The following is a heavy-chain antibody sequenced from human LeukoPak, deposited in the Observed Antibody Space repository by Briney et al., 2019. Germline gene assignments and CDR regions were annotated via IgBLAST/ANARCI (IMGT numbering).Heavy chain of an antibody. CDR1: GFTFSSYA. CDR3: AKCYFDISGHPGHFDS. D-gene: IGHD3-22*01. J-gene: IGHJ4*02. Sequence: GRSLRLSCAASGFTFSSYALSWVRQPPGKGLEWVSAHSGSGYSTFYADPVTGRFTISRDNSKNTLYLQLNSLRAEDTAVYYCAKCYFDISGHPGHFDSWGQGALVTVSS. CDR2: HSGSGYST. V-gene: IGHV3-23*01.